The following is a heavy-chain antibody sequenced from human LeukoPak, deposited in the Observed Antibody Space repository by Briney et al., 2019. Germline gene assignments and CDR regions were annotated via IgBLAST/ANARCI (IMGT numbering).Heavy chain of an antibody. V-gene: IGHV1-8*01. CDR2: MNPNSGNT. Sequence: GASVKVSCKASGYTFTSYDINCVRQAPGQGLEWMGWMNPNSGNTGYAHKFQVRVTITRNTSISTAYMELSSLRSEDTAAYYCASMRRWLRGLASWPVDIWGQGTMVTVSS. D-gene: IGHD5-24*01. CDR1: GYTFTSYD. J-gene: IGHJ3*02. CDR3: ASMRRWLRGLASWPVDI.